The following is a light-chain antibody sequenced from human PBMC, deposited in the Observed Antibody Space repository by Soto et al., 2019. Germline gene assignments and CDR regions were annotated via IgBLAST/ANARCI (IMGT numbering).Light chain of an antibody. CDR1: QSISSY. Sequence: DIPMTQSPSSLSASVGARVTITCRASQSISSYLNWYQQKPEKAPKLLIYAASSFQSGVPSRFSGSGSGTDFTLTISILQPEDLATYCCKQSYSTPPLTFGQGTQVEIK. J-gene: IGKJ1*01. V-gene: IGKV1-39*01. CDR3: KQSYSTPPLT. CDR2: AAS.